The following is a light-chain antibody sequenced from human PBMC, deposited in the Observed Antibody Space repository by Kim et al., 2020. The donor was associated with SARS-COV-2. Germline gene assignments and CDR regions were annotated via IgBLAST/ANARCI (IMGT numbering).Light chain of an antibody. CDR3: QQLNNYPST. V-gene: IGKV1-9*01. Sequence: DIQLTQSPSFLSASVGDRVTITCRASQGISSYLAWYQQKPGKAPKLLIYAASTLQSGVPSRFSGSGSGTEFTLTISSLQPEDFATYFCQQLNNYPSTFGPGTKVDIK. CDR2: AAS. J-gene: IGKJ3*01. CDR1: QGISSY.